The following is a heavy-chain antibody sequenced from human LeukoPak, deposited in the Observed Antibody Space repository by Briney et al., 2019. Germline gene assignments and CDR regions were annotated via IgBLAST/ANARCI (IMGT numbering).Heavy chain of an antibody. CDR2: IKRDGSEK. Sequence: GGSLRLSCAASGFTFSSYWMSWVRQAPGKGLEWVANIKRDGSEKYYVDSVKGRFTISRDNAKNSLYLQMNSLRAEDTAVYYCARDRAVAGTNRDNFDYWGQGTLVTVSS. CDR3: ARDRAVAGTNRDNFDY. CDR1: GFTFSSYW. D-gene: IGHD6-19*01. V-gene: IGHV3-7*01. J-gene: IGHJ4*02.